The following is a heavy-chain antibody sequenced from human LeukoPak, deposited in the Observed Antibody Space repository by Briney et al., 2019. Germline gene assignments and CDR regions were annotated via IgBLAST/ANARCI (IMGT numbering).Heavy chain of an antibody. D-gene: IGHD1-26*01. CDR1: GFTFSSYA. V-gene: IGHV3-23*01. J-gene: IGHJ4*02. Sequence: GGSLRLSCAASGFTFSSYAMNWVRQAPGKGLEWVSGISGGGGSTYYADSGKGRFTISRDNSKNTLYLQMNSLRAEDTAVYYCEKDLEWGPRGLDYWGQGTLVTVSS. CDR3: EKDLEWGPRGLDY. CDR2: ISGGGGST.